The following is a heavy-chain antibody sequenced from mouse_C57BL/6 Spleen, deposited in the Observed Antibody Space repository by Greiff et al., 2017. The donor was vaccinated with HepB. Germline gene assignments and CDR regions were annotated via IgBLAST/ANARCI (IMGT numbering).Heavy chain of an antibody. CDR2: INPSTGGT. V-gene: IGHV1-42*01. CDR3: ARRAYYCGSSYYWYFDV. D-gene: IGHD1-1*01. J-gene: IGHJ1*03. CDR1: GYSFTGYY. Sequence: VQLKESGPELVKPGASVKISCKASGYSFTGYYMNWVKQSPEKSLEWIGEINPSTGGTTYNQKFKAKATLTVDKSSSTAYMQLKSLTSEDSAVYYCARRAYYCGSSYYWYFDVWGTGTTVTVSS.